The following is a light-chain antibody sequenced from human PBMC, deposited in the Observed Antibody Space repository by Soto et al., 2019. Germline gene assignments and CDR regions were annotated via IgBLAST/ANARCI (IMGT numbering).Light chain of an antibody. V-gene: IGLV2-14*01. Sequence: QSVLTQPASVSGSPGQSITISCTGTSSDGGGYNYVSWYQQHPGKAPKLMIYDVSNRPSGVSNRFSGPKSGNTASPTISGLQAEDEADYYCSSYTSSSTPVVFGGGTKLTVL. CDR3: SSYTSSSTPVV. CDR1: SSDGGGYNY. J-gene: IGLJ2*01. CDR2: DVS.